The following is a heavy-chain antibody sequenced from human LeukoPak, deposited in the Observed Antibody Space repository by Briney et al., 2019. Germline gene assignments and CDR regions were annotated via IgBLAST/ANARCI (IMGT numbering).Heavy chain of an antibody. CDR3: AKGAGAEAFHI. J-gene: IGHJ3*02. Sequence: GASLRLSCAASGFTFSSYAMSWVRQAPGKGLEWVSGISNSGGGTYYADSVKGRFTISRDNSESTPYLQMNSLRADDAAVYYCAKGAGAEAFHIWGQGTMVTVSS. D-gene: IGHD1-26*01. CDR1: GFTFSSYA. V-gene: IGHV3-23*01. CDR2: ISNSGGGT.